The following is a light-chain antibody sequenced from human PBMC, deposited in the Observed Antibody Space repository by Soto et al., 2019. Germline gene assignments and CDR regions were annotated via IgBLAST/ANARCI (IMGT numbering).Light chain of an antibody. V-gene: IGLV1-44*01. CDR3: AAWDDSLKGWV. CDR2: ANN. J-gene: IGLJ3*02. CDR1: SSNIGSET. Sequence: QSVLTQPPSASGTPGQRVTISCSGSSSNIGSETVNWYQQVPGTAPKLLIYANNQRPSGVPDRFSVSKSGTSASLAIGGLQSEDEADYYCAAWDDSLKGWVFGGGTKRTVL.